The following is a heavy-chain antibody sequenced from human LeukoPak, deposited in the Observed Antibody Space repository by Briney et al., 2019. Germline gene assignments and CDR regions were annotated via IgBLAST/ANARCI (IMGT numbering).Heavy chain of an antibody. J-gene: IGHJ6*02. CDR3: AKGGRWLQSGYFYGMDV. D-gene: IGHD5-24*01. Sequence: PGGSLRLSCAASGFTFSSYGMHWVRQAPGKGLEWVTFIRDEGSNKDYADSVKGRFTISRDNSKNMLYVQMNSLRAEDTAVYYCAKGGRWLQSGYFYGMDVWGRGATVTVSS. CDR2: IRDEGSNK. V-gene: IGHV3-30*02. CDR1: GFTFSSYG.